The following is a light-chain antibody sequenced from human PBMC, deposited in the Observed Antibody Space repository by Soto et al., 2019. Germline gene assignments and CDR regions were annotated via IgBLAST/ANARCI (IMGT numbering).Light chain of an antibody. Sequence: EIVLTQSPGTLSLSPGERATLSCRASQSVSSSYLAWYQQKPGQAPRLLIYGASSRATAIPDRFSGSGSGTDIALTISRLEPEDFAVYYCHQYDSSPLTFGGGTKVEIK. CDR3: HQYDSSPLT. J-gene: IGKJ4*01. CDR2: GAS. V-gene: IGKV3-20*01. CDR1: QSVSSSY.